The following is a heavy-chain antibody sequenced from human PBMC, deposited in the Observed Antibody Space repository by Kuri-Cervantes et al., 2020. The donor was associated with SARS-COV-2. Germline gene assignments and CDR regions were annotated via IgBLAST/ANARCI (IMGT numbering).Heavy chain of an antibody. V-gene: IGHV4-4*07. D-gene: IGHD2-2*01. CDR2: IYTSGST. CDR1: GYSISSGYY. Sequence: GSLRLSCTVSGYSISSGYYWSWIRQPAGKGLEWIGRIYTSGSTNYNPSLKSRVTMSVDTSKNQFSLKLSSVTAADTAVYYCARGVYCSSTSCPYYYYYMDVWGKGTTVTVSS. J-gene: IGHJ6*03. CDR3: ARGVYCSSTSCPYYYYYMDV.